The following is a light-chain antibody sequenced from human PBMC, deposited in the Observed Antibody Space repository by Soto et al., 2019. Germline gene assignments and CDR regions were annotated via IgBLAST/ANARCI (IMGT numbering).Light chain of an antibody. Sequence: DIQVTQYPSSLSASVGDRVTITCRASQGIKNYLAWYQQKPGEIPKLLIYAASTLESGIPPRFSGSGSGTDFTLTINNLQPEDVATYYCQSYYNAPSTFGGGTKVEIK. CDR2: AAS. CDR3: QSYYNAPST. CDR1: QGIKNY. V-gene: IGKV1-27*01. J-gene: IGKJ4*01.